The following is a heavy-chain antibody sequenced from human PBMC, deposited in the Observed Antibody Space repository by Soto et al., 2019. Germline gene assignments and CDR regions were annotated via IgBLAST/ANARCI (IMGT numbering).Heavy chain of an antibody. CDR2: ISHDGSKT. CDR3: ATDPVPRSSFDP. CDR1: GFTFSSYG. Sequence: SGGSLRLSCAASGFTFSSYGIHWVRQAPGKGLEWVAVISHDGSKTNYADSVKGRFTISRDNSKNTLYLQMNSLRAEDTAVYYCATDPVPRSSFDPWGRGTLVTVSS. V-gene: IGHV3-30*03. D-gene: IGHD2-2*01. J-gene: IGHJ5*02.